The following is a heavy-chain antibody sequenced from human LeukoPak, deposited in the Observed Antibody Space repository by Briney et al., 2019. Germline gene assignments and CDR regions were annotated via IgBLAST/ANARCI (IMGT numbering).Heavy chain of an antibody. V-gene: IGHV3-30*18. CDR2: ISYDGSNK. D-gene: IGHD4-17*01. Sequence: PGGSLRLSCAASGFTFSSYGMHWVRQAPGKGLEWVAVISYDGSNKYYADSVKGRFTISRDNSKNTLYLQMNSLRAEDTAVYYCAKDATTVTTLVLYYWGQGTLVTVSS. CDR1: GFTFSSYG. J-gene: IGHJ4*02. CDR3: AKDATTVTTLVLYY.